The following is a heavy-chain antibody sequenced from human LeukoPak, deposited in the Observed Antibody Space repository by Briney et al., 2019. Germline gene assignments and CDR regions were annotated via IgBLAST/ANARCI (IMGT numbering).Heavy chain of an antibody. CDR2: FDPEDGKT. CDR3: ATVLRVLLTRSELDP. Sequence: GASGKVSSKVSGYTLTELSMHWVRPAPGEGSEWMGGFDPEDGKTIYTQKFQGRVTMTEDTSTDTAYMELRSLRSEDTAVYYCATVLRVLLTRSELDPWGQGTLVTVSS. CDR1: GYTLTELS. V-gene: IGHV1-24*01. J-gene: IGHJ5*02. D-gene: IGHD4-11*01.